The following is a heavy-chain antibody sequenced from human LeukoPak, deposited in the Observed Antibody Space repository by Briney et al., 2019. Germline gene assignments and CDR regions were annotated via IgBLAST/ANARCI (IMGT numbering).Heavy chain of an antibody. D-gene: IGHD1-26*01. Sequence: ASVKVSCKASGYTFTSYAMNWVRQAPGQGLEWMGWINTNTGNPTYAQGFTGRFVFSLDTSVSTAYLQISSLKAEDTAAYYCARDHKVGADPDAFDIWGQGTMVTVSS. CDR3: ARDHKVGADPDAFDI. CDR2: INTNTGNP. V-gene: IGHV7-4-1*02. J-gene: IGHJ3*02. CDR1: GYTFTSYA.